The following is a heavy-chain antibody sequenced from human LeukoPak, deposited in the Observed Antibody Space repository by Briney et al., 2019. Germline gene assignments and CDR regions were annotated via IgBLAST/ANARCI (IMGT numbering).Heavy chain of an antibody. CDR2: MNPNSGNT. V-gene: IGHV1-8*01. CDR3: ARGTALDIAVAGSLNDY. CDR1: GYTFTSYD. Sequence: ASVKVSCKASGYTFTSYDINWVRQATGQGLEWKGWMNPNSGNTGYAQKFQGRVTMTRNTSISTAYMELSSLRSEDTAVYYCARGTALDIAVAGSLNDYWGQGTLVTVSS. D-gene: IGHD6-19*01. J-gene: IGHJ4*02.